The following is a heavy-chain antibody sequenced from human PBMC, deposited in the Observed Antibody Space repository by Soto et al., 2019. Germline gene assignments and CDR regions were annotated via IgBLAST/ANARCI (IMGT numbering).Heavy chain of an antibody. CDR1: GGSISDGYY. CDR3: ARRDRSGFSYWLDT. J-gene: IGHJ5*02. CDR2: ISASGST. D-gene: IGHD3-22*01. Sequence: SETLSLTCTVSGGSISDGYYWTWIRQHPGKGLEWIGSISASGSTSYNPSLKSRLTVSVDKSKNQFSLNLRSVTAADTAVYYCARRDRSGFSYWLDTWGQGTLVTVSS. V-gene: IGHV4-31*03.